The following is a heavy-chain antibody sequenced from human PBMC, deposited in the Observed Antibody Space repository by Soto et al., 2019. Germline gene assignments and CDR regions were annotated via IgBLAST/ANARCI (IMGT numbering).Heavy chain of an antibody. Sequence: LRLSCGASGFTFSNYGMSWVRQAPGKGLEWVSSITASSGSTYYPDSVKGRFTISRDSSQNTLYLQMNSLRVDDTAIYFCAKIQWELLHRGPGTLVTVAS. CDR1: GFTFSNYG. J-gene: IGHJ4*02. V-gene: IGHV3-23*01. CDR2: ITASSGST. CDR3: AKIQWELLH. D-gene: IGHD1-26*01.